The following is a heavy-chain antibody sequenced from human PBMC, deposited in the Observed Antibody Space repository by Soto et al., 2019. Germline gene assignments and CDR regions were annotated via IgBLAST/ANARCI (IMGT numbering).Heavy chain of an antibody. V-gene: IGHV1-69*13. CDR2: IIPIFGTA. CDR3: ARGEYSGYDITYYYYGMDV. D-gene: IGHD5-12*01. CDR1: GGTFSSYA. Sequence: PGASVKVSCKASGGTFSSYAISWVRQAPGQGLEWMGGIIPIFGTADYAQKFQGRVTITADESTSTAYMELSSLRSEDTAVYYCARGEYSGYDITYYYYGMDVWGQGTTVTVSS. J-gene: IGHJ6*02.